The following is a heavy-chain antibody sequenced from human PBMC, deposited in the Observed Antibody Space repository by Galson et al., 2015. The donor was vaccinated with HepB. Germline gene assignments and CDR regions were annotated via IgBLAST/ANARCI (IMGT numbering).Heavy chain of an antibody. CDR1: GFTFSSYA. J-gene: IGHJ3*02. D-gene: IGHD3-10*01. CDR2: LSGSGGST. Sequence: SLRLSCAASGFTFSSYAMSWVRQAPGKGLEWVSALSGSGGSTYYADSVKGRFTISRDNSKNTLYLQMNSLRAEDTAVYYCAKRRVDQSYFDIWGQGTMVTVSS. V-gene: IGHV3-23*01. CDR3: AKRRVDQSYFDI.